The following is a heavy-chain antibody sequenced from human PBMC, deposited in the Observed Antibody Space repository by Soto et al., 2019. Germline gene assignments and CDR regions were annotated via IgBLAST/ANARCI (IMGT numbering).Heavy chain of an antibody. Sequence: PGESLKISCKGSGYSFTSYWIGWVRQMPGKGLEWMGIIYPGDSDTRYSPSFQGQVTISADKSISTAYLQWSSLKASDTAMYYCARQGSIPAAGTIRSFDYWGQGTLVTVSS. CDR3: ARQGSIPAAGTIRSFDY. V-gene: IGHV5-51*01. J-gene: IGHJ4*02. D-gene: IGHD6-13*01. CDR2: IYPGDSDT. CDR1: GYSFTSYW.